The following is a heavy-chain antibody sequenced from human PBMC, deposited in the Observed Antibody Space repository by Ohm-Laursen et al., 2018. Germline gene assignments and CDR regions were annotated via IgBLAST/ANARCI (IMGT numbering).Heavy chain of an antibody. CDR1: GFTFSSYW. Sequence: GSLRLSCSASGFTFSSYWMSWVRQAPGKGLEWVSYISSSGSTIYYADSVKGRFSISRDNAKSTLYLQMNSLRDEDTAIYYCVKECGGTYNFWGQGTLVSVSS. CDR2: ISSSGSTI. J-gene: IGHJ4*02. CDR3: VKECGGTYNF. V-gene: IGHV3-48*02. D-gene: IGHD1-26*01.